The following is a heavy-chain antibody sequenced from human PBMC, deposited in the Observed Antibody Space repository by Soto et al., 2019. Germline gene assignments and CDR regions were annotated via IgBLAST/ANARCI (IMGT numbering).Heavy chain of an antibody. V-gene: IGHV4-59*02. CDR3: ARVRHGWTFFDY. D-gene: IGHD6-19*01. CDR1: GGSVSSFF. CDR2: LYYGGST. J-gene: IGHJ4*02. Sequence: TSETLSLTCTVSGGSVSSFFWSWIRQPPGRGLEWIGYLYYGGSTHYSPSLKSRVTISVDTSQNQFSLNLMSVTAADTAIYYCARVRHGWTFFDYWSQGTLV.